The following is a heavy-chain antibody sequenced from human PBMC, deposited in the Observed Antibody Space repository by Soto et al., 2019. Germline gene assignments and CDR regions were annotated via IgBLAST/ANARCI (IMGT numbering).Heavy chain of an antibody. J-gene: IGHJ4*02. CDR2: ISYDGSNK. CDR1: GFTFSSYG. D-gene: IGHD6-19*01. CDR3: AKALAVAGTGFGY. Sequence: VQLVESGGGVVQPGRSLRLSCAASGFTFSSYGMHWVRQAPGKGLEWVAVISYDGSNKYYADSVKGRFTISRDNSKNTLYLQMNSLRAEDTAVYYCAKALAVAGTGFGYWGQGTLVTVSS. V-gene: IGHV3-30*18.